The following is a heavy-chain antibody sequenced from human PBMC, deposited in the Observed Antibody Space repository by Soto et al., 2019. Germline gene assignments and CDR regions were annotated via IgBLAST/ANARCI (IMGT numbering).Heavy chain of an antibody. CDR2: IIPIFGTA. Sequence: SVKGYCTSSGGTFSSYAISWVRQAPGQGLEWMGGIIPIFGTANYAQKFQGRVTITADESTSTAYMELSSLRSEDTAVYYCARFYSSSSYWFDPWGQGTLVTVSS. V-gene: IGHV1-69*01. D-gene: IGHD6-6*01. CDR3: ARFYSSSSYWFDP. CDR1: GGTFSSYA. J-gene: IGHJ5*02.